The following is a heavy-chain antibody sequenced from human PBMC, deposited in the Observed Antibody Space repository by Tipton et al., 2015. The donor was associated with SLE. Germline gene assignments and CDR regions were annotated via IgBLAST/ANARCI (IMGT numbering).Heavy chain of an antibody. Sequence: TLSLTCTVSNGSINSGSYYWSWIRQPAGRGLEWIGHVFIGGRTIYNSSLRSRATISVDTSKNHFSLKLSSVTAADTAMYYCARASLSTTLNSWGQGTLVTVSS. D-gene: IGHD4-17*01. CDR1: NGSINSGSYY. J-gene: IGHJ5*02. V-gene: IGHV4-61*09. CDR2: VFIGGRT. CDR3: ARASLSTTLNS.